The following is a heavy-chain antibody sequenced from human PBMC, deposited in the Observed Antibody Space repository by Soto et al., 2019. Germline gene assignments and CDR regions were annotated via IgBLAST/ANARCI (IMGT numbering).Heavy chain of an antibody. V-gene: IGHV1-69*13. D-gene: IGHD5-12*01. CDR1: GGTFSSYD. CDR2: TIPLFGTA. J-gene: IGHJ6*01. Sequence: SVKVSCKASGGTFSSYDISWVRQAPGQGLEWMGGTIPLFGTANYAQKFQGRVTITADESRSTAYMELSSLRSEDTAVYYCANDVEGLYSGYGLGGPDDYWCIMDVSGQGTTVTVSS. CDR3: ANDVEGLYSGYGLGGPDDYWCIMDV.